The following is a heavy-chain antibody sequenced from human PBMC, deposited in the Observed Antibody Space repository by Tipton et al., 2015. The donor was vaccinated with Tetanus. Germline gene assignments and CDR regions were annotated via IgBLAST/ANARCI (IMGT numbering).Heavy chain of an antibody. CDR3: TRANHEFPKKGPFDS. D-gene: IGHD3-10*01. J-gene: IGHJ4*02. CDR2: ISYSGST. V-gene: IGHV4-39*07. Sequence: TLSLTCTVSGASISSSRRFDCGWIRQPPGKGLEWIGTISYSGSTSYSPSLKSRVTMSVDTSRNQFSLRLTSVTAADTAVYYCTRANHEFPKKGPFDSWGQGTLVIVS. CDR1: GASISSSRRFD.